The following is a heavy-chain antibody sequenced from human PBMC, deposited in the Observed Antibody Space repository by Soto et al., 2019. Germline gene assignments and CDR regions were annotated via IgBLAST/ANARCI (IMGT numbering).Heavy chain of an antibody. Sequence: QVQLVQSGAEVKKPGASVKVSCKATGYTFTSYRISWVRQAPGQGLEWMGWNSVYNGNTNYAQKLQGRVTMTTDTSTSTAYMELRSLRSDDTAVYYCARDHSDSSGYYYYYGTDVWGQGTTVTVSS. CDR1: GYTFTSYR. CDR3: ARDHSDSSGYYYYYGTDV. V-gene: IGHV1-18*01. CDR2: NSVYNGNT. J-gene: IGHJ6*02. D-gene: IGHD3-22*01.